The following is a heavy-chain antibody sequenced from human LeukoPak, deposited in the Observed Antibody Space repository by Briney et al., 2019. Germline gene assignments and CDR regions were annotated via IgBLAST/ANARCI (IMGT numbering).Heavy chain of an antibody. CDR3: ARGFTYYYGSGSPYYFDY. CDR1: GGSISSYY. CDR2: IYYSGST. V-gene: IGHV4-59*01. Sequence: RTSETLSLTCTVSGGSISSYYWSWIRQPPGKGLERIGYIYYSGSTNYNPSLKSRVTISVDTSKNQFSLKLSSVTAADTAVYYCARGFTYYYGSGSPYYFDYWGQGTLVTVSS. J-gene: IGHJ4*02. D-gene: IGHD3-10*01.